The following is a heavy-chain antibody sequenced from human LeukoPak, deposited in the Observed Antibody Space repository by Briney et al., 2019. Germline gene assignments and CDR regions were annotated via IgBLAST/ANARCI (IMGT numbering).Heavy chain of an antibody. V-gene: IGHV1-2*02. CDR2: INPNSGGT. Sequence: ASVKVSCKASGSTFTGYYMHWVRQAPGQGLEWMGWINPNSGGTNYAQKFQGRVTMTRDTSISTAYMELSRLSSDDTAVYYCASGLNPIYCYSMDVWGQGTTVTVSS. D-gene: IGHD2-15*01. J-gene: IGHJ6*02. CDR3: ASGLNPIYCYSMDV. CDR1: GSTFTGYY.